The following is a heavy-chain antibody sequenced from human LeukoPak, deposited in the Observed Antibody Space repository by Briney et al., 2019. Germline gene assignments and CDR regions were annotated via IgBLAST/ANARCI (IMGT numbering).Heavy chain of an antibody. CDR3: ARRGDSYESLYYFDY. V-gene: IGHV1-18*01. D-gene: IGHD2-21*01. CDR2: NRADNGNT. CDR1: CYTFNSYA. J-gene: IGHJ4*02. Sequence: WASVKVSCKASCYTFNSYAISWGRQAPGQGLEGMGGNRADNGNTEYAQRFQSRVTMTPATSTSTAYMELRSLRSDDTAVYYCARRGDSYESLYYFDYWGQGTLVTVSS.